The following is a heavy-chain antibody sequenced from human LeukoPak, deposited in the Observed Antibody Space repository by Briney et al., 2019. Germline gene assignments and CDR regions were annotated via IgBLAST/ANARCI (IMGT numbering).Heavy chain of an antibody. CDR3: ARQGLGGGDGSGAFDI. Sequence: GESLKISCKGSGYSFTSYWIGWVRQMPGKGLEWMGIIYPGDSDTRYSPSFQGQVTMTADKSIGTAYLQWSSLKASDTAMYYCARQGLGGGDGSGAFDIWGQGPLVTVSS. CDR2: IYPGDSDT. J-gene: IGHJ4*02. V-gene: IGHV5-51*01. D-gene: IGHD2-21*02. CDR1: GYSFTSYW.